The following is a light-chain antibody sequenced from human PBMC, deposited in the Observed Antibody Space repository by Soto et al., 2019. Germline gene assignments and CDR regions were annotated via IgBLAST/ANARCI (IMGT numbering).Light chain of an antibody. CDR1: QSISSW. V-gene: IGKV1-5*03. CDR2: KAS. CDR3: QHYNSYSEA. Sequence: DIQMTQSPATLSASVGDRVPITCRASQSISSWLAWYQQNPGKAPNLLIYKASTLKSGVPSRFSGGGSGTESTLTISSLQPDEFATYYCQHYNSYSEAFGQGTKWIS. J-gene: IGKJ1*01.